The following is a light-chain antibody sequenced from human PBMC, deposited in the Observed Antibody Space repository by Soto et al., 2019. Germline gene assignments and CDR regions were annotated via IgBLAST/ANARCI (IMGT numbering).Light chain of an antibody. Sequence: EIVLTQSPGTLSLSPGERATLSCRASQSVSSSYLAWYQQKPGQAPRLLIYGASSRATGIPDRFSGSGSRTDFTLTISRLEPEDFAVYYCQQDGSSPTFGQGTKVEIK. V-gene: IGKV3-20*01. CDR2: GAS. J-gene: IGKJ1*01. CDR3: QQDGSSPT. CDR1: QSVSSSY.